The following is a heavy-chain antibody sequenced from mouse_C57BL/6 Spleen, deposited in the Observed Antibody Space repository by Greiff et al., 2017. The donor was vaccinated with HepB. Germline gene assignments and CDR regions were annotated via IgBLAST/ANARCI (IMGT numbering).Heavy chain of an antibody. J-gene: IGHJ4*01. CDR3: AREVAKGYAMDY. D-gene: IGHD1-1*01. Sequence: EVHLVESGPGLVKPSQSLSLTCSVTGYSITSGYYWNWILQFPGNKLEWMGYISYDGSNNYNPSLKNRISITRDTSKNQFFLKLNSVTTEDTATYYCAREVAKGYAMDYWGQGTSVTVSS. V-gene: IGHV3-6*01. CDR2: ISYDGSN. CDR1: GYSITSGYY.